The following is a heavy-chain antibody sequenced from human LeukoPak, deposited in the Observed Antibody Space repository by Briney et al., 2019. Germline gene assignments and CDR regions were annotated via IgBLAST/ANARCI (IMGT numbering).Heavy chain of an antibody. CDR3: ANERLRRSLRVLEWLPYYMDV. V-gene: IGHV1-69*13. CDR2: IIPIFGTA. CDR1: GGTFSSYA. D-gene: IGHD3-3*01. J-gene: IGHJ6*03. Sequence: ASVKVSCKASGGTFSSYAISWVRQAPGQGLEWMGGIIPIFGTANYAQTFQGRVTITADESTSTAYIELSSLRSADTAVYYCANERLRRSLRVLEWLPYYMDVWGKGTTVTVSS.